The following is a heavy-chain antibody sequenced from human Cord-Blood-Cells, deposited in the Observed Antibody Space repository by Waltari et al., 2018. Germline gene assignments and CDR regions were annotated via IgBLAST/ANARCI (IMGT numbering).Heavy chain of an antibody. V-gene: IGHV4-38-2*01. CDR3: ATLTQGLRLRAYYFDY. Sequence: QVQLQESGPGLVTPSETLPLTCAVSGYSISSGYYWGWIRPPPGKGLEWIGSIYHSGSTYYNPSLKSRVTISVDTSKNQFSLKLSSVTAADTAVYYCATLTQGLRLRAYYFDYWGQGTLVTVSS. D-gene: IGHD5-12*01. CDR2: IYHSGST. J-gene: IGHJ4*02. CDR1: GYSISSGYY.